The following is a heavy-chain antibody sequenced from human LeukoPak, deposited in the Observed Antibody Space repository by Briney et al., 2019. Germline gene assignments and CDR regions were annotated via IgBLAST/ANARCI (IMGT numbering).Heavy chain of an antibody. J-gene: IGHJ4*02. CDR2: IWYDGSNK. CDR3: ARDRTGTAMVAAY. D-gene: IGHD5-18*01. CDR1: GFTFSSYG. V-gene: IGHV3-33*01. Sequence: PGGSLRLSCAASGFTFSSYGMHWVRQAPDKGLEWVAVIWYDGSNKYYADSVKGRFTISRDNSKNTLYLQMNSLRAEDTAVYYCARDRTGTAMVAAYWGQGTLVTVSS.